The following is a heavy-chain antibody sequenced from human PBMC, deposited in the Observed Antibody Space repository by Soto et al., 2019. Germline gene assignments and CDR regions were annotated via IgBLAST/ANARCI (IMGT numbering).Heavy chain of an antibody. V-gene: IGHV1-69*12. CDR2: IIPLFGTT. Sequence: QVQLVQSGAEVKKPGSSVKVSCTASGGSFSSYDFSWVRQAPGQGLEWMGGIIPLFGTTNYAQKFQHKVTVTEDECTYTAYMELSSLRSDDTAVYYWAKNSGRYYHNVMDVRGQGTTFTVSS. CDR1: GGSFSSYD. J-gene: IGHJ6*01. D-gene: IGHD1-26*01. CDR3: AKNSGRYYHNVMDV.